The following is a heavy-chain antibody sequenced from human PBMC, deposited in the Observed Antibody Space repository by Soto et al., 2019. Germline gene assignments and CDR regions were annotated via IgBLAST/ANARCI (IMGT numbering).Heavy chain of an antibody. CDR3: ARASERQQLVPSYYYYGMDV. CDR1: GYTFTGYY. Sequence: VASVKVSCKASGYTFTGYYMHWVRQAPGQGLEWMGWINPNSGGTNYAQKFQGRVTVTRDTSISTAYMELSRLRSDDTAVYYCARASERQQLVPSYYYYGMDVWGQGTTVTVSS. V-gene: IGHV1-2*02. J-gene: IGHJ6*02. D-gene: IGHD6-13*01. CDR2: INPNSGGT.